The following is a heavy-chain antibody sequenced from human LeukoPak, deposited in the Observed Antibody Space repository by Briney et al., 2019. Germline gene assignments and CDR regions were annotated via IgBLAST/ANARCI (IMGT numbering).Heavy chain of an antibody. CDR3: ARLGITATLDV. D-gene: IGHD1/OR15-1a*01. CDR1: GFIFSYYW. V-gene: IGHV3-7*01. CDR2: IRPDGSEE. J-gene: IGHJ6*04. Sequence: GGSLRLSCAASGFIFSYYWMSWVRQAPGKGLEWVANIRPDGSEEYYVDSLKGRFTISRDNARNSLYLQVNSLRAEDTAVYSCARLGITATLDVWGKGTTVTVSS.